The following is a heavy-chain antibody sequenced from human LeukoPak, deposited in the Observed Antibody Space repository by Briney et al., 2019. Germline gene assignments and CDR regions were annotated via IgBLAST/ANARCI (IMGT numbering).Heavy chain of an antibody. J-gene: IGHJ4*02. CDR3: ARLPNIVATSDFDY. Sequence: ASVKVSCKASGYTFTGYYMHWVRQAPGQGLEWMGWINPNSGGTNYAQKFQGRGTMTRDTSISTAYMELSRLRSDDTAMYYCARLPNIVATSDFDYWGQGTLVTVSS. D-gene: IGHD5-12*01. CDR1: GYTFTGYY. V-gene: IGHV1-2*02. CDR2: INPNSGGT.